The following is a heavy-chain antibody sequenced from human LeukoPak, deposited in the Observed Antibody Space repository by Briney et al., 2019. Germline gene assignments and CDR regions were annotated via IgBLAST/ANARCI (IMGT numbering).Heavy chain of an antibody. CDR3: ARHRAYSSSSPFGY. J-gene: IGHJ4*02. V-gene: IGHV4-59*08. D-gene: IGHD6-6*01. CDR2: IYYTGST. Sequence: SETLSLTCSVSGGFINSLDWSWIRQPPGKGLEWIGYIYYTGSTNYNPSLKSRVTMFVDMSKNQFSLRLSSVTAADTAVYYCARHRAYSSSSPFGYWGQRTLVTVSS. CDR1: GGFINSLD.